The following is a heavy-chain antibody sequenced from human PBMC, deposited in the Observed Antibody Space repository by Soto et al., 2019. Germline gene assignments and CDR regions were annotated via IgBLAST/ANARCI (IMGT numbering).Heavy chain of an antibody. CDR2: IKSKTDGGTT. Sequence: SVSNAWMNWVRQAPGKGLEWVGHIKSKTDGGTTDYAAPVKGRFTISRDDSKNTLYLQMNSLKTEDTAVYYCTTGSLWSDAFDIWGQGTMVTVSS. V-gene: IGHV3-15*07. CDR3: TTGSLWSDAFDI. D-gene: IGHD3-10*01. J-gene: IGHJ3*02. CDR1: SVSNAW.